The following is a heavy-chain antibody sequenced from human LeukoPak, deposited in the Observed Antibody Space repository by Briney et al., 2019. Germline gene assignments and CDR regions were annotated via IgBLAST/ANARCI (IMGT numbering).Heavy chain of an antibody. D-gene: IGHD7-27*01. CDR1: GYTFTGYY. J-gene: IGHJ4*02. V-gene: IGHV1-69*11. CDR3: ARDSIKGAGEDY. CDR2: IIPILGSA. Sequence: SVKVSCKASGYTFTGYYMHWVRQAPGQGLEWMGWIIPILGSANYAQSFQGRVTMTADESTSTAYMELSSLRSEDTAVYYCARDSIKGAGEDYWGQGTLVTVSS.